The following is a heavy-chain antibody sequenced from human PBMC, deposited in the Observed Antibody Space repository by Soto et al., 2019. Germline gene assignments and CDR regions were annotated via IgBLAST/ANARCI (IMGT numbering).Heavy chain of an antibody. D-gene: IGHD3-22*01. CDR1: GFTFSSYA. J-gene: IGHJ4*02. CDR2: ISYDGSNK. V-gene: IGHV3-30-3*01. Sequence: GGSLRLSCAASGFTFSSYAMHWVRQAPGKGLEWVAVISYDGSNKYYADSVKGRFTISRDNSKNTLYLQMSSLRAEDTAVYYCASDYYDSSGYYYFDYWGQGTLVTVSS. CDR3: ASDYYDSSGYYYFDY.